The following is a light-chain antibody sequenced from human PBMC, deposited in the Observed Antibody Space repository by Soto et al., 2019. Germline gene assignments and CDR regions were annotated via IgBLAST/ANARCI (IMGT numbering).Light chain of an antibody. CDR1: SSDIGGYNY. CDR3: SSYTSTNTRWV. J-gene: IGLJ3*02. Sequence: QSVLTQPASVSGSPGQSITISCTGASSDIGGYNYVSWYQQHPGKAPKLMIYDVNNRPSGVSNRFSGSKSGNTASLTISGLQAEDEADYYCSSYTSTNTRWVFGGGTKLTV. V-gene: IGLV2-14*01. CDR2: DVN.